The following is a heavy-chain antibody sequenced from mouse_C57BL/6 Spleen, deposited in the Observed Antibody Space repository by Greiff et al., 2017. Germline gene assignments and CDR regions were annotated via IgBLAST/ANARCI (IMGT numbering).Heavy chain of an antibody. CDR1: GYAFSSYW. J-gene: IGHJ3*01. CDR2: IYPGDGDT. CDR3: ANWDWFAY. V-gene: IGHV1-80*01. Sequence: VKLQESGAELVKPGASVKISCKASGYAFSSYWMNWVKQRPGKGLEWIGQIYPGDGDTNYNGKFKGKATLTADKSSSTAYMQLSSLTSEDSAVYFCANWDWFAYWGQGTLVTVSA. D-gene: IGHD4-1*01.